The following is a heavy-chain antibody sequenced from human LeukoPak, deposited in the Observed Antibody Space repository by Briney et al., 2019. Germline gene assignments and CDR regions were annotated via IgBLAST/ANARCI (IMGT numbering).Heavy chain of an antibody. CDR1: GFTFSSYA. V-gene: IGHV3-23*01. D-gene: IGHD5-18*01. CDR3: AKDGDVDTPMVWCFDY. CDR2: ISGSGGST. Sequence: QPGGSLRLSCAASGFTFSSYAMSWVRQAPGKGLEWVSAISGSGGSTYYADSVKGRFTISRDNSKNTLYLQMNSLRAEDTAVYYCAKDGDVDTPMVWCFDYWGQGTLVTVSS. J-gene: IGHJ4*02.